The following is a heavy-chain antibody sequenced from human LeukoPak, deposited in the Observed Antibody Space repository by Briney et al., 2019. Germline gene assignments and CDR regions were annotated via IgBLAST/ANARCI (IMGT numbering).Heavy chain of an antibody. Sequence: GGSLRLSCAASGFTFSSYSMNRVRQAPGKGLEWVSSISSSSSYIYYADSVKGRFTISRDNAKNSLYLQMNSLRAEDTAVYYCARDWYYGSGSYHFDYWGQGTLVTVSS. V-gene: IGHV3-21*01. CDR1: GFTFSSYS. J-gene: IGHJ4*02. D-gene: IGHD3-10*01. CDR2: ISSSSSYI. CDR3: ARDWYYGSGSYHFDY.